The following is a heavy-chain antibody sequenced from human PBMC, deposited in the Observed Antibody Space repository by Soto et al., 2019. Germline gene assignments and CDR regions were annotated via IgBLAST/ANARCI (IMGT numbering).Heavy chain of an antibody. CDR1: GGSFSDYF. CDR2: INHSGTT. CDR3: ASVFDFWSGYGPFDY. Sequence: SETLSLTCAVYGGSFSDYFWSWIRQPPGKGLEWIGEINHSGTTNYNPSLKSRVTMSIDTSKNQFSLNLPSVTAADTAVYYSASVFDFWSGYGPFDYWGQGTPVTVSS. V-gene: IGHV4-34*01. J-gene: IGHJ4*02. D-gene: IGHD3-3*01.